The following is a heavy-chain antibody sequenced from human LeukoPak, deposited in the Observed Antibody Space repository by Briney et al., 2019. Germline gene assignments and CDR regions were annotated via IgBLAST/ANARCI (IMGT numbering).Heavy chain of an antibody. V-gene: IGHV4-39*01. CDR2: IYYTRST. CDR3: ARRAQNGRLDY. J-gene: IGHJ4*02. Sequence: SETLSLTCTVSGGSISSSSYYWGWIRQPPGKGLEWIGRIYYTRSTYYSQSLKSRVTISIETSKNQCSLKVSSVTASDTAIYYRARRAQNGRLDYWGQGTLVTVSS. CDR1: GGSISSSSYY. D-gene: IGHD1-1*01.